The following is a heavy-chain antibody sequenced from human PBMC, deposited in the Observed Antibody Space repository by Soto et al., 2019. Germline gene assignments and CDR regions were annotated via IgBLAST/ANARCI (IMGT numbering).Heavy chain of an antibody. Sequence: SETLSLTCTVSGGSISSSSYYWGWIRQPPGKGLEWIGSIYYSGSTYYNPSLKSRVTISVDTSKNQFSLKLSSVTAADTAVYYCARGYSSSSAFDYWGQGTLVTVSS. J-gene: IGHJ4*02. V-gene: IGHV4-39*01. CDR3: ARGYSSSSAFDY. CDR2: IYYSGST. CDR1: GGSISSSSYY. D-gene: IGHD6-6*01.